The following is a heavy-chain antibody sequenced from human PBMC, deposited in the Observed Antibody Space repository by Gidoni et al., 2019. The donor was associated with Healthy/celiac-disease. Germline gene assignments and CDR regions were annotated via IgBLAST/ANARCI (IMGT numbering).Heavy chain of an antibody. CDR3: ARGGDSNSRYYFDY. CDR1: GGSISSYY. V-gene: IGHV4-59*01. D-gene: IGHD2-21*02. Sequence: QVQLQESGPGLVKPSETLSLTCTVSGGSISSYYWSWIRQPPGKGLEWIGYIYYSGSTNYNPSLKSRVTISVDTSKNQFSLKLSSVTAADPAVYYCARGGDSNSRYYFDYWGQGTLVTVSS. CDR2: IYYSGST. J-gene: IGHJ4*02.